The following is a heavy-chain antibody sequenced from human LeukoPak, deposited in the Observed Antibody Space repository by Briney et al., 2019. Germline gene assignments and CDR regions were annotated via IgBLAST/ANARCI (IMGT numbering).Heavy chain of an antibody. CDR3: ARGYCSGGSCYSVDNWFDP. D-gene: IGHD2-15*01. V-gene: IGHV1-2*06. CDR1: GYTFTWYY. CDR2: INPKSGGT. Sequence: ASXXXXCKAAGYTFTWYYMFWVRQAPGQGREGMGRINPKSGGTNYAQKVQGRVTITRDTSISTAYMELSRLRSYDTAVYYCARGYCSGGSCYSVDNWFDPWGQGTLVTVSS. J-gene: IGHJ5*02.